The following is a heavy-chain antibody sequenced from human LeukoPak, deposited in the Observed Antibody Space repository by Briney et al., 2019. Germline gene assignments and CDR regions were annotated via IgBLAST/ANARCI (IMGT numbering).Heavy chain of an antibody. CDR2: INPSGGST. CDR3: AIDILTGYQSKNWFDP. J-gene: IGHJ5*02. CDR1: GYSFTSYY. Sequence: ASVKVSCKASGYSFTSYYMHWVRQAPGQGLEWMGIINPSGGSTSYAQKFQGRVTITRDTSTITVYMELSSLRSEDTAVYYCAIDILTGYQSKNWFDPWGQGTLVTVSS. D-gene: IGHD3-9*01. V-gene: IGHV1-46*01.